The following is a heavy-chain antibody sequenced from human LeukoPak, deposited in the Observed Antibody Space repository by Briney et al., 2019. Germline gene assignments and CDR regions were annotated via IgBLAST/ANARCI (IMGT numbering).Heavy chain of an antibody. CDR1: GFIFSSNG. J-gene: IGHJ4*02. V-gene: IGHV3-30*02. D-gene: IGHD6-6*01. CDR2: LRYDGSNK. CDR3: TKDNGRSGSSLVDY. Sequence: QSGGSLRLSCAASGFIFSSNGMYWVRQAPGKGLEWVAFLRYDGSNKYYADSVKGRFTISRDNSNNTLYLQMNSLRAEDTAAYYCTKDNGRSGSSLVDYWGQGSLVTVSS.